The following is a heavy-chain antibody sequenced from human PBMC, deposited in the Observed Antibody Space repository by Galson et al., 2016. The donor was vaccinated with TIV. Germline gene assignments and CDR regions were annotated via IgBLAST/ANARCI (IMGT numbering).Heavy chain of an antibody. CDR3: AKDRTPGSSAWYFDY. CDR1: GFDFSNHA. CDR2: ISGGGGGR. Sequence: SLRLSCAASGFDFSNHAMSWVRQAPGEGLQWVSSISGGGGGRYYADSVEGRFTISRDISKKTLYLDMDSLRADDTALYYCAKDRTPGSSAWYFDYWGHGTTVIVSS. D-gene: IGHD6-19*01. J-gene: IGHJ4*01. V-gene: IGHV3-23*01.